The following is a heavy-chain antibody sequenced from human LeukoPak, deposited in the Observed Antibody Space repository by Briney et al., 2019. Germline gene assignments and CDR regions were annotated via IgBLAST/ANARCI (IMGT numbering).Heavy chain of an antibody. Sequence: SQTLSLTCAISGDSVSSNSAAWNWIRQSPSRGLEWLGGTYYRSKWYNDYAVSVESRITINPDTSKNQFSLQLNSVTPEDTAVYYCAREDCSGGSCYGGFDYWGQGTLVTVSS. D-gene: IGHD2-15*01. CDR2: TYYRSKWYN. V-gene: IGHV6-1*01. CDR1: GDSVSSNSAA. CDR3: AREDCSGGSCYGGFDY. J-gene: IGHJ4*02.